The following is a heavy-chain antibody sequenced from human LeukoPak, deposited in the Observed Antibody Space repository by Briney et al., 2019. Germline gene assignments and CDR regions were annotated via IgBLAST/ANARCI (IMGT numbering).Heavy chain of an antibody. CDR1: GYSFTSYW. J-gene: IGHJ4*02. V-gene: IGHV5-51*01. CDR2: IYPGNSDT. D-gene: IGHD3-10*01. Sequence: GESLKISCKGSGYSFTSYWIGWVRQMPGKGLELMGLIYPGNSDTTYSPSFQGQVTISADKSITTAYLQWSSLKASDTAIYYCTRLMTRGVITSPFDSWGQGTLVSVSS. CDR3: TRLMTRGVITSPFDS.